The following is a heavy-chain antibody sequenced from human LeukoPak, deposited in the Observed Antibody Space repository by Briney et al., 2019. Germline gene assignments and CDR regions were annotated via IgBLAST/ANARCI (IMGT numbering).Heavy chain of an antibody. J-gene: IGHJ4*02. Sequence: GGSLRLSCAASGFTVRDFWMAWVRQAPGKGLEWVAHIKEDRTADYYVDSVKGRFTISKDDGKNSLHLQMNSLRVEDTAVYYCVRGGWELDYWGQGTLVTVSS. CDR1: GFTVRDFW. D-gene: IGHD4-23*01. CDR2: IKEDRTAD. CDR3: VRGGWELDY. V-gene: IGHV3-7*01.